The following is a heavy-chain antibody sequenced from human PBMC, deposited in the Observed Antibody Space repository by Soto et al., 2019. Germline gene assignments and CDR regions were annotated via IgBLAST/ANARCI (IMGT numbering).Heavy chain of an antibody. CDR2: IGAAGDT. Sequence: TGGSLRLSCAASGFTFSTSDFNWVRQVKGKGLEWVSAIGAAGDTYYAASGKGRFTISREIAKPSVSLQMDSLTAWDTAVYYCSSPSPGCPNSLCYHYPEYLGQGTLVAVSS. CDR3: SSPSPGCPNSLCYHYPEY. CDR1: GFTFSTSD. D-gene: IGHD2-8*01. J-gene: IGHJ4*01. V-gene: IGHV3-13*01.